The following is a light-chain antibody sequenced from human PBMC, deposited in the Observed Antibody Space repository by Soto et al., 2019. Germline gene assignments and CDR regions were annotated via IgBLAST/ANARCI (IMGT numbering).Light chain of an antibody. CDR2: SNY. Sequence: QSVLTQPPSASGTPGQRVTISCSGSSSNIESNTVTWYQQLPGTAPKLVIYSNYDRPSGVPDRFSGSTSGTSASLVIRGLQSEDESDYYCAAWDDILNGYVFGDVTKLTVL. V-gene: IGLV1-44*01. CDR1: SSNIESNT. CDR3: AAWDDILNGYV. J-gene: IGLJ2*01.